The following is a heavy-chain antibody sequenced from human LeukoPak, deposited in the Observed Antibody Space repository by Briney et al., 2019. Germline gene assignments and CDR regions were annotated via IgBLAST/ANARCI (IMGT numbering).Heavy chain of an antibody. J-gene: IGHJ4*02. V-gene: IGHV4-34*01. CDR2: INHSGST. Sequence: PSETLSLTCAVYGGSFSGYYWSWIRQPPGKGLEWIGEINHSGSTNYNPSLKSRVTISVDTSKNQFSLKLSSVTAADTAVYYCARHGTTVTTAEDYWGQGTLVTVSS. D-gene: IGHD4-11*01. CDR1: GGSFSGYY. CDR3: ARHGTTVTTAEDY.